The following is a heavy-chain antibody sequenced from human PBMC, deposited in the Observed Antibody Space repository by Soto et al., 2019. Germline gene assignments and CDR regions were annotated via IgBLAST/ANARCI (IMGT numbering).Heavy chain of an antibody. CDR2: IWKDGSNE. CDR1: GFNFSGYG. J-gene: IGHJ4*02. Sequence: GGSLRLSCEASGFNFSGYGIHWVRQAPGKRLEWVAIIWKDGSNEYYVDSVKGRFTISRDNSKNTMYLQVSNLRAEDTAVYFCTRDQSGSGDYSDSWGQGALVTVSS. D-gene: IGHD2-15*01. V-gene: IGHV3-33*01. CDR3: TRDQSGSGDYSDS.